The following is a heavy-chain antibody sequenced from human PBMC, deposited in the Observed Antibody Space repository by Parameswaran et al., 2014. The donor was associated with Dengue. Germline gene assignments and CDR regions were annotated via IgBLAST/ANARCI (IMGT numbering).Heavy chain of an antibody. CDR1: GFTFSSYA. CDR3: ARVNIGDPYYGDY. V-gene: IGHV3-30-3*01. D-gene: IGHD3-22*01. CDR2: ISYDGSNK. J-gene: IGHJ4*02. Sequence: SLKISCAASGFTFSSYAMHWVRQAPGKGLEWVAVISYDGSNKYYADSVKGRFTISRDNSKNTLYLQMNSLRAEDTAVYYCARVNIGDPYYGDYWGQGTLVTVSS.